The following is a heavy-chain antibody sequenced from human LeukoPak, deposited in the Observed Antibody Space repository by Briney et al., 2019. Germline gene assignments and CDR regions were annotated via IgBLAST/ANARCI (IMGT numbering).Heavy chain of an antibody. V-gene: IGHV4-34*01. CDR1: GGSFSGYY. J-gene: IGHJ4*02. CDR2: INHSGST. CDR3: ARGGGWVTTVTTRYYFDY. Sequence: SETLSLTCAVYGGSFSGYYWSWIRQPPGKGLEWIGEINHSGSTNYNPSLKSRVTISVDTSKNQFSLKLSSVTAAETAVYYCARGGGWVTTVTTRYYFDYWGQGTLVTVSS. D-gene: IGHD4-17*01.